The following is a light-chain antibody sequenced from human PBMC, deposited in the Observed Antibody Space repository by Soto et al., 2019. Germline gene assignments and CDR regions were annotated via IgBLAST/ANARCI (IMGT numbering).Light chain of an antibody. CDR3: QQYSVYWT. V-gene: IGKV1-5*02. Sequence: QRPHSPSSLSGSVPYRFTIIFRASQSVSTRLAWYQQKPGKAPKVLIYDASSWAGGVPSRFTGSGSGTELTLTINSLQPDDFATYYCQQYSVYWTFGQGTKVDIK. J-gene: IGKJ1*01. CDR1: QSVSTR. CDR2: DAS.